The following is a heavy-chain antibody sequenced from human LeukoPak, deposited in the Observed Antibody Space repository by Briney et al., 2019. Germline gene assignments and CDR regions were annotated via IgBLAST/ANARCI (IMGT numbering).Heavy chain of an antibody. CDR1: GGSISSGSYY. J-gene: IGHJ3*02. CDR3: ARALERDYYDSSGYYHDAFDI. V-gene: IGHV4-39*07. D-gene: IGHD3-22*01. Sequence: SETLSLTCTVSGGSISSGSYYWSWIRQPAGKGLEWIGSIYHSGSTYYNPSLKSRVTISVDTSKNQFSLKLSSVTAADTAVYYCARALERDYYDSSGYYHDAFDIWGQGTMVTVSS. CDR2: IYHSGST.